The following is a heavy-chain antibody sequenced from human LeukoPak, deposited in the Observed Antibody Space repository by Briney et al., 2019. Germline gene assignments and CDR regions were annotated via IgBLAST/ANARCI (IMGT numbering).Heavy chain of an antibody. CDR2: INHSGST. CDR3: ARRVVVGPMDV. D-gene: IGHD2-2*01. J-gene: IGHJ6*03. CDR1: GGSFSGYY. Sequence: PSETLSLTCAVYGGSFSGYYWSWIRQPPGKGLEWIGEINHSGSTNYNPSLKSRVTISVDTSKNQFSLKLSSVTAADTAVYYCARRVVVGPMDVWGKGTTVTISS. V-gene: IGHV4-34*01.